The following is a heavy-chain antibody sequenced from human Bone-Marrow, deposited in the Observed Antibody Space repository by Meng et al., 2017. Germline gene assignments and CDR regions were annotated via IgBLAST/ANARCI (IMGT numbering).Heavy chain of an antibody. V-gene: IGHV1-24*01. CDR2: INPEDGKT. CDR3: ATHLARSYFYFDF. Sequence: ASAKVSCKISGYSLAELSIHWFRQAPGKGLEWMGGINPEDGKTLYAQSLQGRATMTEDTSTDTAYMDVRSLTFQDTAVYYCATHLARSYFYFDFWGQGTLVTVSS. D-gene: IGHD3-10*01. J-gene: IGHJ4*02. CDR1: GYSLAELS.